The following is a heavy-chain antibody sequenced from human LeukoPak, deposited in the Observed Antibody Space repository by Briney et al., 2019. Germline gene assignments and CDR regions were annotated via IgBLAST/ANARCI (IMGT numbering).Heavy chain of an antibody. CDR1: GFTFSGSA. D-gene: IGHD6-19*01. J-gene: IGHJ4*02. V-gene: IGHV3-73*01. CDR2: IRSKANSYAT. Sequence: PGGSLRLSCAASGFTFSGSAMHWVRQASGKGLEWVGRIRSKANSYATAYAASVKGRFTISRDDSKNTAYLQMNSLKTEDTAVYYCTRLGIAVAGGVYWGQGTLVTVSS. CDR3: TRLGIAVAGGVY.